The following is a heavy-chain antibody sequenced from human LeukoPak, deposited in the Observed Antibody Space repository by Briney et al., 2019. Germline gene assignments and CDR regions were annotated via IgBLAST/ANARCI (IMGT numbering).Heavy chain of an antibody. CDR3: ARDLGAVAAPEYFDY. V-gene: IGHV1-18*01. Sequence: ASVKVSCKASGYTFTSYGISWVRQAPGQGLEWMGWISAYNGNTNYAQKLQGRVTMTTDTSTSTAYMELRSLRSDETAVYYCARDLGAVAAPEYFDYWGQGTLVTVSS. CDR1: GYTFTSYG. J-gene: IGHJ4*02. CDR2: ISAYNGNT. D-gene: IGHD6-19*01.